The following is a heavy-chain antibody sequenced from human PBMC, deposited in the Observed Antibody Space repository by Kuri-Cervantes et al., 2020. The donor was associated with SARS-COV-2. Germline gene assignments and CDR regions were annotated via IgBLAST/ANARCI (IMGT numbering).Heavy chain of an antibody. D-gene: IGHD1-14*01. Sequence: SETLSLTCAVYGGSLSGYYWSWIRQPPGKGLEWIGEINHSGSTNYNPSLKSRVTISVDTSKNQFSLKLSSVTAADTAVYYCARGRNLGDFDYWGQGTLVTVSS. CDR2: INHSGST. CDR3: ARGRNLGDFDY. V-gene: IGHV4-34*01. CDR1: GGSLSGYY. J-gene: IGHJ4*02.